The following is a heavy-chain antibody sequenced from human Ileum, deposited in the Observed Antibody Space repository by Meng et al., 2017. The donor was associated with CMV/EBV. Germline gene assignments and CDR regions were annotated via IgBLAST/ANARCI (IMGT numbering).Heavy chain of an antibody. D-gene: IGHD2-8*02. Sequence: GESLKISCAASGFAVSSTYMTWICQAPGKGLEWVSVLYPGGSIYYADSVQGRVTISRDTSTNTLFLHMNSLRVDDTALYYCARDQLVALDSWGQGTLVTVSS. CDR1: GFAVSSTY. CDR3: ARDQLVALDS. V-gene: IGHV3-66*02. CDR2: LYPGGSI. J-gene: IGHJ4*02.